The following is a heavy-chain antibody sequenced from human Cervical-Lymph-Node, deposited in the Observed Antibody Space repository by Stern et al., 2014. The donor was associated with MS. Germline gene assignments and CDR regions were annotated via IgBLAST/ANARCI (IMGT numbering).Heavy chain of an antibody. CDR2: IVVGSGDT. J-gene: IGHJ6*02. CDR3: AAASLARYFYYGMDV. V-gene: IGHV1-58*01. D-gene: IGHD5-12*01. CDR1: GFTFTSSA. Sequence: QMQLVQSGPEVKKPGTSVKVSCNASGFTFTSSAVQWVRQARGQRLAWVGLIVVGSGDTNYAQKFQERVTITRDMSTSTAYMELSSLRSEDTAIYFCAAASLARYFYYGMDVWGQGTTVTISS.